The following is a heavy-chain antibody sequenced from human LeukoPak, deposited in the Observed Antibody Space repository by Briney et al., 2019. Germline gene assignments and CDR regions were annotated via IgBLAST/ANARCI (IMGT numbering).Heavy chain of an antibody. V-gene: IGHV4-39*01. CDR2: INYSGTT. J-gene: IGHJ4*02. CDR1: GGAISSDNFY. Sequence: PSETLSLTCTVSGGAISSDNFYWGWIRQPPGKGLEWIGSINYSGTTYYNPSLRSRVTISVDTSKTQFSLELNSVTAADTAVYYCARLSDYWGQGTLVTVSS. CDR3: ARLSDY.